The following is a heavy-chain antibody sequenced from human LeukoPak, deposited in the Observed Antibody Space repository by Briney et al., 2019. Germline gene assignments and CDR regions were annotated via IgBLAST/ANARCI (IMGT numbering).Heavy chain of an antibody. D-gene: IGHD3-3*01. Sequence: GGSLRLSCAASGFSFDDYIMHWVRQAPGKGLEWVSLISWDAGNTYYADSVMGRFTISRDNSRNSLYLQMNSLRTEDTALYYCAKGGMYYNFWSGLITWGQGTLVTVSS. J-gene: IGHJ5*02. V-gene: IGHV3-43*01. CDR3: AKGGMYYNFWSGLIT. CDR1: GFSFDDYI. CDR2: ISWDAGNT.